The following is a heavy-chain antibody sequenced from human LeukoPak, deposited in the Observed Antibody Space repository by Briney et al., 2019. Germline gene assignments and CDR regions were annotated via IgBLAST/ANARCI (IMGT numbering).Heavy chain of an antibody. V-gene: IGHV4-34*01. J-gene: IGHJ5*02. CDR3: ARDVDATSGWFDP. Sequence: PSETLSLTCAVHGGSFSGYYWSWIRQPPGKGLEWIGGINHSRTTNYNPSLKSRVTISVDTSKNQFSLKLSSVTAADTAVYYCARDVDATSGWFDPWGQGTLVTVSS. CDR1: GGSFSGYY. D-gene: IGHD2-15*01. CDR2: INHSRTT.